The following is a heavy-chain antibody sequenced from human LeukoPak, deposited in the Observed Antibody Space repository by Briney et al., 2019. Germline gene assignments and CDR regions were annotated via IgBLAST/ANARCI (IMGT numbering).Heavy chain of an antibody. CDR1: GGSFSGYY. D-gene: IGHD1-26*01. J-gene: IGHJ4*02. CDR3: ARGSEWELGYFDY. CDR2: INHSGST. Sequence: SETLSLTCAVYGGSFSGYYWSWIRQPPGKGLEWIGEINHSGSTNYNPSLKSRVTISVDTSKNQFSLKLSSVTAADTAVYYCARGSEWELGYFDYWGQGTLVTVSS. V-gene: IGHV4-34*01.